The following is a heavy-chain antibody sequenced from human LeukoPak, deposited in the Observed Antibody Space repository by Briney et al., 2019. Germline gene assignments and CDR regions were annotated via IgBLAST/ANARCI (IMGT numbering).Heavy chain of an antibody. CDR2: IWYDGSNK. CDR3: ARDLSTQYYFDY. V-gene: IGHV3-33*01. Sequence: GGSLRLSCAASGFTFSSYGMHWVRQAPGKGLEWVAVIWYDGSNKYYADSVKGRFTTSRDNSKNTLYLQMNSLRAEDTAVYYCARDLSTQYYFDYWGQGTLVTVSS. J-gene: IGHJ4*02. CDR1: GFTFSSYG.